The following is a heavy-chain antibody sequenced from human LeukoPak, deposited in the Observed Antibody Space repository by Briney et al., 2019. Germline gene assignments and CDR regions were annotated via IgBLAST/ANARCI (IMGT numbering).Heavy chain of an antibody. CDR1: GGSISSYY. Sequence: SETLSLTCTVSGGSISSYYWSWIRQPPGKGLEWIGYIYYSGSTNYNPSLKSRVTISVDTSKNQFSLKLSSMTAADTAVYYCARGSEQWLVPSPYYYGMDVWGKGTTVTVSS. D-gene: IGHD6-19*01. J-gene: IGHJ6*04. CDR2: IYYSGST. V-gene: IGHV4-59*01. CDR3: ARGSEQWLVPSPYYYGMDV.